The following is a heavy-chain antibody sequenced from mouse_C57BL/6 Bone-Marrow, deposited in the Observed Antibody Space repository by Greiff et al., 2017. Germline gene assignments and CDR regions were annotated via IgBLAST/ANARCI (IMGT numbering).Heavy chain of an antibody. CDR3: TRAGFAF. J-gene: IGHJ3*01. Sequence: EVQVLESGAGFVKPGGSLKLSCAASGFTFSSYAMTWVRQTPGKRLEWVAYISSGGDYIYYADTVKGRCTISRDNARNTLYLQMSSLKSEDTAMYYCTRAGFAFWGQGTLVTVSA. V-gene: IGHV5-9-1*02. CDR2: ISSGGDYI. CDR1: GFTFSSYA.